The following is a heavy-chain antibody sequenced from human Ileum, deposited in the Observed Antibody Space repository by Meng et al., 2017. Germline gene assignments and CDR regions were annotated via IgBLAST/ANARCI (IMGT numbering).Heavy chain of an antibody. CDR3: ARAQGSTSYDFWSGFDAFDI. CDR2: ISSSSSYI. CDR1: GFTFSTYA. Sequence: GESLKISCAASGFTFSTYAMSWVRQAPGKGLEWVSSISSSSSYIYYADSVKGRFTISRDNAKNSLYLQMNSLRAEDTAVYYCARAQGSTSYDFWSGFDAFDIWGQGTMVTVSS. V-gene: IGHV3-21*01. J-gene: IGHJ3*02. D-gene: IGHD3-3*01.